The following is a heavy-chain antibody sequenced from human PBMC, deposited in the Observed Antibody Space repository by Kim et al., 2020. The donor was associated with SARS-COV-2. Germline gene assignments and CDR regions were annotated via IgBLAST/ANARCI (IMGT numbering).Heavy chain of an antibody. CDR1: GYTFSNYA. CDR2: INAGSGNT. Sequence: ASVKVSCKASGYTFSNYAMHWVRQAPGQRLEWMGCINAGSGNTEYSQKFQGRLIITRDTSASTAYMELSRLRSEDTAVYYCARGCAVLRFLEWLSSYFDYWGHGTLVTVSS. CDR3: ARGCAVLRFLEWLSSYFDY. V-gene: IGHV1-3*01. J-gene: IGHJ4*01. D-gene: IGHD3-3*01.